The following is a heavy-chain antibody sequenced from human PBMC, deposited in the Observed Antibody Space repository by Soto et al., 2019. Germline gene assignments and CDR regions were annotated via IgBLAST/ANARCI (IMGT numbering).Heavy chain of an antibody. CDR1: AYTFTTYD. D-gene: IGHD6-25*01. CDR3: ARRKERSGPHYFDY. V-gene: IGHV1-8*01. Sequence: DSVKVSCKASAYTFTTYDIHWVLQVTGQGLEWMGWMNPYNGNTGSTQKFQGRVTMTRNTSISTVYMELTSLRSEDTAVYYCARRKERSGPHYFDYWGQGSLVTVSS. CDR2: MNPYNGNT. J-gene: IGHJ4*02.